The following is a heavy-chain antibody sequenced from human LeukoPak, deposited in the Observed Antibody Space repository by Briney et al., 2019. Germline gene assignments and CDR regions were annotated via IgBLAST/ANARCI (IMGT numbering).Heavy chain of an antibody. CDR3: ARSYSGSYLDYFDY. Sequence: GGSLRLSCAASGFTFSSYSMNWVRQAPGKGLEWVSYISSSSSTIYYADSVKGRFTISRDNAKDSLYLQMNSPRAEDTAVYYCARSYSGSYLDYFDYWGQGTLVTVSS. D-gene: IGHD1-26*01. CDR2: ISSSSSTI. V-gene: IGHV3-48*04. CDR1: GFTFSSYS. J-gene: IGHJ4*02.